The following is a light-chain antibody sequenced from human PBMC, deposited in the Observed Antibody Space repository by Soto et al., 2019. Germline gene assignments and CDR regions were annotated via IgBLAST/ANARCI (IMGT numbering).Light chain of an antibody. Sequence: DIQMTQSPSTLSGSVGDRVTITCRASQTISSWLAWYQQKPGKARKLLIYKSSTVKSGAPRMIGGSGSGKEFTLTISRLQPDDFATYYCQQLRLYPSTFGGGTKVDI. CDR3: QQLRLYPST. J-gene: IGKJ4*01. CDR2: KSS. CDR1: QTISSW. V-gene: IGKV1-5*03.